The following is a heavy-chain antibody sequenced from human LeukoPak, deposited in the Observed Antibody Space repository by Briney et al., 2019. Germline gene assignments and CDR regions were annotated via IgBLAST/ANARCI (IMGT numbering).Heavy chain of an antibody. Sequence: SVKVSCKASGGTFSSYAISWVRQAPGQGLEWMGGIIPIFGTANYAQKFQGRVTITADESTSTAYMELSSLRPEDTAVYYCARDPPPGYSYGFDPWGQGTLVTVSS. CDR3: ARDPPPGYSYGFDP. V-gene: IGHV1-69*01. J-gene: IGHJ5*02. CDR1: GGTFSSYA. D-gene: IGHD5-18*01. CDR2: IIPIFGTA.